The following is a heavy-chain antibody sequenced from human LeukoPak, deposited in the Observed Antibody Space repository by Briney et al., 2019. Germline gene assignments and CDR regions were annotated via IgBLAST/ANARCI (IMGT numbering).Heavy chain of an antibody. CDR1: GFTLNNAW. CDR3: AKGKDC. CDR2: IRSETSGGTT. Sequence: GGSLRLSCAASGFTLNNAWMSWVRQAPGTGLEWVGRIRSETSGGTTDFAAPVKGRFMISRDDSKNTLYLQMNSLRADDTAVYYCAKGKDCWGQGTLVTVSS. V-gene: IGHV3-15*01. J-gene: IGHJ4*02.